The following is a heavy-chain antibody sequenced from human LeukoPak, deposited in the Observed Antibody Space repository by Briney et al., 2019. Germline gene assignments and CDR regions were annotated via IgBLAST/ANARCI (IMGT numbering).Heavy chain of an antibody. CDR3: ASLGYGYYYYYMDV. V-gene: IGHV3-48*01. Sequence: PGGSLRLSCAASGFTFSSYSMNWVRRAPGKGLEWVSYISSSSSTIYYADSVKGRFTISRDNAKNSLYLQMNSLRAEDTAVYYCASLGYGYYYYYMDVWGKGTTVTVSS. CDR1: GFTFSSYS. J-gene: IGHJ6*03. D-gene: IGHD5-12*01. CDR2: ISSSSSTI.